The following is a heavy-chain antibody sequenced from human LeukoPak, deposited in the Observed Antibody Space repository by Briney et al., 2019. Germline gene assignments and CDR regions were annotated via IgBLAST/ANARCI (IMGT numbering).Heavy chain of an antibody. V-gene: IGHV1-2*02. CDR1: GYTFTGYY. D-gene: IGHD3-22*01. CDR2: IIPNSGAT. Sequence: ASVKVSCKASGYTFTGYYMHWVRQAPGQGLEWMGWIIPNSGATNYAQNFQGRVTMTRDTSISTAYMELNSLTSDDTAVYYRARGPGPADDGGGYCFDYWGQGTLVTVSS. CDR3: ARGPGPADDGGGYCFDY. J-gene: IGHJ4*02.